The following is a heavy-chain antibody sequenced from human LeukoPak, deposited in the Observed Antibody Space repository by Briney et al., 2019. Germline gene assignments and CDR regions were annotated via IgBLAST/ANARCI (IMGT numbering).Heavy chain of an antibody. J-gene: IGHJ6*03. CDR3: ARRGGYYYMDV. CDR2: IYHSGST. Sequence: SETLSLTCAVSGGSISSYYWGWIRQPPGKGLEWIGSIYHSGSTYYNPSLKSRVTISVDTSKNQFSLKLSSVTAADTAVYYCARRGGYYYMDVWGKGTTVTVSS. D-gene: IGHD3-16*01. V-gene: IGHV4-38-2*01. CDR1: GGSISSYY.